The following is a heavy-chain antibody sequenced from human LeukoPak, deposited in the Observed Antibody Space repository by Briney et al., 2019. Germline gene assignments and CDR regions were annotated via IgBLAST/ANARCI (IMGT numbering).Heavy chain of an antibody. J-gene: IGHJ6*04. CDR1: GFTFSSYA. D-gene: IGHD6-25*01. CDR2: ISYDGSNK. CDR3: ARDGTPTYSSDWVYMDV. V-gene: IGHV3-30*04. Sequence: GGSLRLSCAASGFTFSSYAMHWVRQAPGKGLEWVAVISYDGSNKYYADSVKGRFTISRDNSKNTLYLQMNNLRGEDTAVYYCARDGTPTYSSDWVYMDVWGKGTTVTISS.